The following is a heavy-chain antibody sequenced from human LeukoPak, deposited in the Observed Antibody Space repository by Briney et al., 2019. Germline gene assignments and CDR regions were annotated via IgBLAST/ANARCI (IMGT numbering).Heavy chain of an antibody. CDR1: GFTFSSYE. J-gene: IGHJ6*04. V-gene: IGHV3-48*03. Sequence: GRSLRLSCAASGFTFSSYEMSSVRQAPGKRLEWVSYISSSGSTIYYADSVKGRFTISRDNAKNSLYLQMNSLRAEDTAVYYCAELGITMIGGVWGKGTTVTISS. D-gene: IGHD3-10*02. CDR3: AELGITMIGGV. CDR2: ISSSGSTI.